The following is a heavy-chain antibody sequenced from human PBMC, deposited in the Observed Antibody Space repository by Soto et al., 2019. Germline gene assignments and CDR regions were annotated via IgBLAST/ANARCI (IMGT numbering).Heavy chain of an antibody. V-gene: IGHV3-33*01. D-gene: IGHD2-15*01. CDR2: IWYDGTNK. CDR3: ASDLGYCSGGTCPRLGIIDY. CDR1: GFTFSSYG. J-gene: IGHJ4*02. Sequence: QVQLVESGGGVVQPGRSLRLSCAASGFTFSSYGMHWVRQAPGKGLEWVAVIWYDGTNKYYADSVNGRFTISRDNSKNTLYLQMNSLRAEDTAVYYCASDLGYCSGGTCPRLGIIDYWGQGTLVTVSS.